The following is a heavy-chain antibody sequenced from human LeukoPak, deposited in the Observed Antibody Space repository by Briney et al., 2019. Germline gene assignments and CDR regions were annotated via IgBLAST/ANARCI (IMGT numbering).Heavy chain of an antibody. J-gene: IGHJ6*02. CDR2: IKQDGSEK. Sequence: GGSLRLSCATSGFTFSNYWMSWVRQAPGKGLEWVASIKQDGSEKYYVDSVKGRFTISRDNAKNSLYLQMNSLRAEDTAVYYCARDSGQQLVKKNYYYGMDVWGQGTTVTVSS. CDR3: ARDSGQQLVKKNYYYGMDV. CDR1: GFTFSNYW. V-gene: IGHV3-7*01. D-gene: IGHD6-13*01.